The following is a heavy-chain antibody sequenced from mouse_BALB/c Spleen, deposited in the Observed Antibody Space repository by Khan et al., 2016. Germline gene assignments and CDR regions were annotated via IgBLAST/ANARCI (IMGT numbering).Heavy chain of an antibody. J-gene: IGHJ4*01. CDR3: AREENALDY. V-gene: IGHV5-6-5*01. Sequence: EVELVESGGGLVKPGGSLKFSCAASGFTFSSYAMSLARQTPEKRLALVASISSGGTTYYPDSVKGRFTISRDDARNILYLQMTSLRSEDTAIYYCAREENALDYGGQGTSVTVSS. CDR2: ISSGGTT. CDR1: GFTFSSYA.